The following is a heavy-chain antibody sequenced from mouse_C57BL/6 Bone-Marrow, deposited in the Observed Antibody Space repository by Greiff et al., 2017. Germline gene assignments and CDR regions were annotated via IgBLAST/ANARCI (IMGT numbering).Heavy chain of an antibody. J-gene: IGHJ4*01. CDR1: GFTFTDYY. V-gene: IGHV7-3*01. CDR2: IRNKANGYTT. Sequence: EVMLVESGGGLVQPGGSLSLSCAASGFTFTDYYMSWVRQPPGKALEWLGFIRNKANGYTTEYSASVKGRFTISRDNSQSILYLQMNALRAEDSATYYCARWTVVNMGYWGQGTSVTVSS. CDR3: ARWTVVNMGY. D-gene: IGHD1-1*01.